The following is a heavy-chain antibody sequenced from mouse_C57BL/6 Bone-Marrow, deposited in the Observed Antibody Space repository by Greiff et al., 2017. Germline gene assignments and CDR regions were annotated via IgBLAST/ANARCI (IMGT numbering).Heavy chain of an antibody. CDR1: GFTFSDYG. Sequence: VQLVESGGGLVKPGGSLTLSCAASGFTFSDYGMHWVRQAPEKGLEWVAYISSGSSTIYYAHTVQGRFTIPRDNAKSTVFWKRTSLRSEDTAMYYCARDAYGSSYDCYFDVWGTGTTVTVSS. CDR2: ISSGSSTI. CDR3: ARDAYGSSYDCYFDV. D-gene: IGHD1-1*01. V-gene: IGHV5-17*01. J-gene: IGHJ1*03.